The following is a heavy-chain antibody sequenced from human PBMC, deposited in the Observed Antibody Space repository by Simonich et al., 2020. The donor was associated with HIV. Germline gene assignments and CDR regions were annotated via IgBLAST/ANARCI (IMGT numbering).Heavy chain of an antibody. J-gene: IGHJ3*02. V-gene: IGHV3-33*01. D-gene: IGHD4-17*01. CDR3: ARDPHGDNDAFDI. CDR2: ICYDGSNK. Sequence: QVQLVESGGGVVQPGRSLRLSCAASGFSFSNYGMHWCRQAPGKGMGWGAFICYDGSNKYYGDSVKGRFTISRDNSKNTLYLQMNSLRAEDTAVYYCARDPHGDNDAFDIWGQGTMVTVSS. CDR1: GFSFSNYG.